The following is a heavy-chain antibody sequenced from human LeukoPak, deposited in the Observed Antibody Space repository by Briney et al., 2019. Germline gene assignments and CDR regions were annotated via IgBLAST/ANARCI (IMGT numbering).Heavy chain of an antibody. Sequence: GGPLRLSCAASGFTFSSYWMHWVPHAPGKGLVWVSRITSDGSSTSYADSVKGRFTISRDNAKNTLYLQMNSLRAEDTAVYYCTRGGGYSYYWGQGTLVTVSS. D-gene: IGHD2-15*01. J-gene: IGHJ4*02. CDR3: TRGGGYSYY. V-gene: IGHV3-74*01. CDR2: ITSDGSST. CDR1: GFTFSSYW.